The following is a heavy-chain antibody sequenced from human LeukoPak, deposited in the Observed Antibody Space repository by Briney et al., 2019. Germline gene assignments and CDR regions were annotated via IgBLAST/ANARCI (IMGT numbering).Heavy chain of an antibody. CDR3: SFYYDSSGRENDR. V-gene: IGHV1-69*01. CDR1: GGTLSSYA. CDR2: IIPIFGTA. D-gene: IGHD3-22*01. J-gene: IGHJ5*02. Sequence: SVKVSCKASGGTLSSYAISWVRQAPGQGLEWMGGIIPIFGTANYAQKFQGRVTITADESTSTAYMELSSLRSEDTAVYYCSFYYDSSGRENDRWGQGTLVTVSS.